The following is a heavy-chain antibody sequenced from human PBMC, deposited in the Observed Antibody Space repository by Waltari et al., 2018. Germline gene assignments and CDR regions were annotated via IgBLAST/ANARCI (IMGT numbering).Heavy chain of an antibody. V-gene: IGHV5-51*03. CDR2: IYPGDSYT. Sequence: EVQLVQSGAEVKKPGESLKISCKGSGYSFTSYWIGWGRQMPGKGLEWMGIIYPGDSYTRYGPSFQGQVTSAADKSISTAYLQWSSLKASDTAMYYCARISGSYYYYYYMDVWGKGTTVTVSS. J-gene: IGHJ6*03. D-gene: IGHD1-26*01. CDR3: ARISGSYYYYYYMDV. CDR1: GYSFTSYW.